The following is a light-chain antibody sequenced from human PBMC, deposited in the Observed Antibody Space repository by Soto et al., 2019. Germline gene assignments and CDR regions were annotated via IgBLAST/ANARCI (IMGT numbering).Light chain of an antibody. J-gene: IGLJ2*01. CDR3: AAWDDSLSGVV. CDR1: SSNIGSNY. Sequence: QLVLTQPPSTSGTPGQRVTISWSGSSSNIGSNYVYWYQQLPGTAPKLLIYSNNQRPSGVPDRFSGSTSGTSASLAISGLRSEDEAAYYCAAWDDSLSGVVFGGGTKLTVL. CDR2: SNN. V-gene: IGLV1-47*02.